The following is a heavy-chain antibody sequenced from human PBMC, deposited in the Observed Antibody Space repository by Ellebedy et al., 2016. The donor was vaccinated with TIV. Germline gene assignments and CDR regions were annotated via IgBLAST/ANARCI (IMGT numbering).Heavy chain of an antibody. Sequence: GESLKISCAASGFTFSDYHMSWFRQVPGKGLGWVSYMTNSGGSKDYADAVKGRFTISRDNPENSLYLQMNSLRAEETAVYYCAKDVVAPGLAFDYWGQGTLVTVSS. CDR1: GFTFSDYH. V-gene: IGHV3-11*01. CDR3: AKDVVAPGLAFDY. CDR2: MTNSGGSK. D-gene: IGHD2-15*01. J-gene: IGHJ4*02.